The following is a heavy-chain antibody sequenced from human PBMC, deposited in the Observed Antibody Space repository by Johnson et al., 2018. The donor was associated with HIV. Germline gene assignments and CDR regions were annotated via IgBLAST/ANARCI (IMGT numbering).Heavy chain of an antibody. CDR1: GFTFSSFG. Sequence: QVQLVESGGGVVQPGGSLRLSCAASGFTFSSFGFHWVRQAPGKGLEWVAFIRYDGSNKYYADSVKGRFTISRDTSKNTVYLQMNSLRAEDTAIYYCARVRIGGSFLRGDAFDIWGQGTMVTVSS. CDR2: IRYDGSNK. J-gene: IGHJ3*02. D-gene: IGHD1-26*01. CDR3: ARVRIGGSFLRGDAFDI. V-gene: IGHV3-30*02.